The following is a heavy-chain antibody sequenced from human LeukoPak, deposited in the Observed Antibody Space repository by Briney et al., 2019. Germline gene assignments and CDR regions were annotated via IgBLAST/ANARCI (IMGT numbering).Heavy chain of an antibody. D-gene: IGHD5-18*01. CDR2: ISTYNGNT. J-gene: IGHJ6*02. Sequence: ASVKVSCKASGYTFTTYPITWVRQAPGRGLEWMGWISTYNGNTDYAQNLQGRVTMTTDTSTTTAYMELRSLQSDDTAVYYCAREGPSAMAYYYYGMDVWGQGTTVTVSS. V-gene: IGHV1-18*01. CDR3: AREGPSAMAYYYYGMDV. CDR1: GYTFTTYP.